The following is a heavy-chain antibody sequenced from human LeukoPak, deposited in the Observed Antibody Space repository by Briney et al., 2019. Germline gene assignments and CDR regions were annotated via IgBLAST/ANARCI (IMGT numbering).Heavy chain of an antibody. D-gene: IGHD2-21*02. J-gene: IGHJ4*02. CDR2: INTDGSST. CDR3: ASGVTPGDY. V-gene: IGHV3-74*01. Sequence: GGSLRLSCAASGFTFSTYWAHWVRQAPGKGLVWVSRINTDGSSTNYADSVKGRFTISRDNAKNTLYLQMSSLRAEDTAVYYCASGVTPGDYWGQGTLVTVSS. CDR1: GFTFSTYW.